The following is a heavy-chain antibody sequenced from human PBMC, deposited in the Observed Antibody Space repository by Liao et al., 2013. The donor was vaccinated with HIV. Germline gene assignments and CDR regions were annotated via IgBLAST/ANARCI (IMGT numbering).Heavy chain of an antibody. D-gene: IGHD2-21*01. Sequence: QVHLQQWGAGLLKPSETLSLTCGVYGGSFSGYFWSWIRQPPGKGLEWIGEVNHSGGTNYNPSLKSRVTISVDAPKNQFSLKLSSVTAADTAVYYCARASVMRKYYFDDWGQGTLVTVSS. V-gene: IGHV4-34*01. J-gene: IGHJ4*02. CDR1: GGSFSGYF. CDR2: VNHSGGT. CDR3: ARASVMRKYYFDD.